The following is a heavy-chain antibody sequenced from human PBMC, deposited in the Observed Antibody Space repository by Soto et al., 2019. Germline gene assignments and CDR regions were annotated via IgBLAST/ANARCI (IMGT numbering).Heavy chain of an antibody. D-gene: IGHD3-10*01. CDR1: GGSISSGGYY. CDR2: IYYSGST. CDR3: AAPKTSTYYPPRY. J-gene: IGHJ4*02. Sequence: NPSETLSLTCTVSGGSISSGGYYWSWIRQHPGKGLEWIGYIYYSGSTYYNPSLKSRVTISVDTSKNQFSLKLSSVTAADTAVFYCAAPKTSTYYPPRYWGQGTLVTVSS. V-gene: IGHV4-31*03.